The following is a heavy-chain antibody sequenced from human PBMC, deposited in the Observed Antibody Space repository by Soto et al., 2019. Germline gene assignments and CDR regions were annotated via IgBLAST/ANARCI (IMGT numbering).Heavy chain of an antibody. CDR2: IEQDGSEK. CDR3: ATVMVYAILPVPPY. Sequence: EVQLVESGGGLVQPGGSLRLSCAASGFSFSRYRMSWIRQAPGKGLEWVANIEQDGSEKYYVDSVKGRLTISRDNAQNSLYLQMNSLRAEDTAVYYCATVMVYAILPVPPYWGQGTLVTVSS. CDR1: GFSFSRYR. V-gene: IGHV3-7*03. D-gene: IGHD2-8*01. J-gene: IGHJ4*02.